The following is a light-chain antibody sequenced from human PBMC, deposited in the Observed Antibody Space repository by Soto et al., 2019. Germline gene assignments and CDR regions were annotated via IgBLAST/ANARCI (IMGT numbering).Light chain of an antibody. CDR2: DTS. J-gene: IGKJ4*01. V-gene: IGKV3-15*01. CDR1: QSLSSN. CDR3: HQYKHWPRMLS. Sequence: EIVLTQSPATLYVSPGERATISCRASQSLSSNVAWYQQRPRQDPRLLIFDTSSMASDVPARFSGGGTGTEFTLTLASLQSEDFAIYYCHQYKHWPRMLSFGGGTKVELK.